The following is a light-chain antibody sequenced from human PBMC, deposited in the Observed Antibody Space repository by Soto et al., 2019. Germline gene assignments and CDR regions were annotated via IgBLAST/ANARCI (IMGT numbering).Light chain of an antibody. V-gene: IGKV3-11*01. CDR2: GAS. Sequence: VMTQAPATLSVSPGEGSTLSCSASHTVNNNVAWYQLKDGQVPRLLIYGASTRATDIPARFSGSGSGTDFTLTISSLEPEDFAVYYCQQRSNWPPVTFGGGTKVDIK. CDR1: HTVNNN. CDR3: QQRSNWPPVT. J-gene: IGKJ4*01.